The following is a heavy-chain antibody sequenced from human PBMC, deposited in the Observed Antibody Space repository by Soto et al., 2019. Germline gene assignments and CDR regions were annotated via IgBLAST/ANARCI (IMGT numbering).Heavy chain of an antibody. CDR1: GLAVSTDY. CDR2: IYVGGGT. CDR3: AVYAARHWFGP. D-gene: IGHD6-6*01. V-gene: IGHV3-66*01. J-gene: IGHJ5*02. Sequence: EVHLVESGGDLVQPGGSLRLSGAASGLAVSTDYMTWVRQAPGKGLEWVSLIYVGGGTYYADSVKGRFTISRDNSNSTLYLQMNSLSAEDTAVYYCAVYAARHWFGPWGQGTLVTVSS.